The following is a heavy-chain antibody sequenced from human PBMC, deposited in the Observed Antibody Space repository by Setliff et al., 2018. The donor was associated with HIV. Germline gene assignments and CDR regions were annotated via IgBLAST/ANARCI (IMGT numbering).Heavy chain of an antibody. CDR2: INSDSGDT. CDR1: GYTFNAYF. Sequence: ASVKVSCKASGYTFNAYFMHWVRQAPGQGLEWMGWINSDSGDTKYAQKFQGRVTMTRDTFISTAYMEVSGLRSDDTAVYFCARDNRTGYSSGWPLDFWGQGTLVTV. CDR3: ARDNRTGYSSGWPLDF. D-gene: IGHD6-19*01. J-gene: IGHJ4*02. V-gene: IGHV1-2*02.